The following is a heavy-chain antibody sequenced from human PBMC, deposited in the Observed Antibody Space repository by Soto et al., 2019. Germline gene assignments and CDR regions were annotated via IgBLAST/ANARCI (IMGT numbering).Heavy chain of an antibody. V-gene: IGHV3-64*01. CDR3: ARRIPFGYGMDV. CDR2: ITSNGGNT. CDR1: GFTFSSYA. J-gene: IGHJ6*02. Sequence: EVQLVESGGGLVQPGGSLRLSCAASGFTFSSYAMNWVRQAPGKGLEYVSDITSNGGNTDYASSVKGRFTISRDNSKNTLYIQIGSLRAEDMAVYYCARRIPFGYGMDVWGQGTTVTVSS. D-gene: IGHD2-21*01.